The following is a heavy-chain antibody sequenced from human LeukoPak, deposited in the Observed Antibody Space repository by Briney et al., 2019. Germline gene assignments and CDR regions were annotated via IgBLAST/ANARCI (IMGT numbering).Heavy chain of an antibody. CDR3: ARETVDTAMAIDY. D-gene: IGHD5-18*01. V-gene: IGHV4-59*01. Sequence: SETLSLTCTVSGGSISSYYWSWIRQPPGKGLEWIGYIYYSGSTNYNSSLKSRVTISVDTSKNQFSLKLSSVTAADTAVYYCARETVDTAMAIDYWGQGTLVTVSS. J-gene: IGHJ4*02. CDR2: IYYSGST. CDR1: GGSISSYY.